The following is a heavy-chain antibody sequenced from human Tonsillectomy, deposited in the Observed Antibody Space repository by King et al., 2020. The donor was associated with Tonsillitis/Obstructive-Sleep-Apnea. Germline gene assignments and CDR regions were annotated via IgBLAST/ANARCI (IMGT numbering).Heavy chain of an antibody. Sequence: HVQLVESGGGVVQPGRSLRISCAASGFTFSSYAMHWVRQAPGKGLEWVAVISYDGSNKYYADSVKGRFTISRDNSKNTLYLQMNSLRAEDTAVYYCARDLYVDGYNGMQGYWGQGTLVTVSS. CDR1: GFTFSSYA. CDR3: ARDLYVDGYNGMQGY. J-gene: IGHJ4*02. CDR2: ISYDGSNK. D-gene: IGHD5-24*01. V-gene: IGHV3-30*04.